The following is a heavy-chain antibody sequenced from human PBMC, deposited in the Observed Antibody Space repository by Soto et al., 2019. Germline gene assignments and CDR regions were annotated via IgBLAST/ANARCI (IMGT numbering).Heavy chain of an antibody. J-gene: IGHJ6*04. D-gene: IGHD3-10*01. CDR2: IDNAGTDS. CDR1: GFTLSGRS. CDR3: ARGWFGPDV. V-gene: IGHV3-74*01. Sequence: EVQLVESGGGLVQPGGSQRLSCAASGFTLSGRSMHWVRQAPGKGLVWVSGIDNAGTDSTYADSVKGRFTSSRDNAKNMLYLQMNSLRVEDTAVYYCARGWFGPDVWGKGTTATVSS.